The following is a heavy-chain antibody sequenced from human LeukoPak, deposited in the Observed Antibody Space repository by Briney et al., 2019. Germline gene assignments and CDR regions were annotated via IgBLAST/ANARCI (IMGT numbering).Heavy chain of an antibody. Sequence: GGSLRLSCAASGFTFSSYSMNWVRQAPGKGLEWVSSISSSSSYIYYADSVKGRFTIPRDNAKNSLYLQMNSPRAEDTAVYYCARDRAAAGNYWGQGTLVTVSS. CDR1: GFTFSSYS. CDR2: ISSSSSYI. V-gene: IGHV3-21*01. D-gene: IGHD6-13*01. J-gene: IGHJ4*02. CDR3: ARDRAAAGNY.